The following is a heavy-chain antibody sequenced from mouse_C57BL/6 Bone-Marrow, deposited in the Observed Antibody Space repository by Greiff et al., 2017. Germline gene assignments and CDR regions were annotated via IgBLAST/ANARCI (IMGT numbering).Heavy chain of an antibody. V-gene: IGHV1-64*01. Sequence: QVQLQQPGAELVKPGASVKLSCKASGYTFTSYWMHWVKQRPGQGLEWIGMIHPNSGSTNYNEKFKSKATLTVDKSSSTAYMQLSSLTSEDSAVYYCVFITTVVANTAYWYFDVWGTGTTVTVSS. CDR3: VFITTVVANTAYWYFDV. CDR2: IHPNSGST. CDR1: GYTFTSYW. J-gene: IGHJ1*03. D-gene: IGHD1-1*01.